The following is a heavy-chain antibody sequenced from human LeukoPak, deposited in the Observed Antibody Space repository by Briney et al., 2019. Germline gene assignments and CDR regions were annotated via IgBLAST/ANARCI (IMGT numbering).Heavy chain of an antibody. D-gene: IGHD1-26*01. CDR2: ISGSSTGT. V-gene: IGHV3-23*01. CDR1: KFTFSSYV. CDR3: APWIVGGFWADY. J-gene: IGHJ4*02. Sequence: QAGGSLRLSCTASKFTFSSYVMTWVRQAPGKGLEWVSAISGSSTGTYYSDSVKGRFTISRDNSENTLYLQMNSLRVDDTAVYYCAPWIVGGFWADYWGQGTLVTVSS.